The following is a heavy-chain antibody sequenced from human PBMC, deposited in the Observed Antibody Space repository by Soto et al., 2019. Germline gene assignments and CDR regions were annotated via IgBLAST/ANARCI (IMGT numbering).Heavy chain of an antibody. CDR2: IIPIFGTA. CDR3: ARDVAPVGQLVPDQNNWFDP. J-gene: IGHJ5*02. CDR1: GGTFSSYA. D-gene: IGHD6-6*01. V-gene: IGHV1-69*13. Sequence: SVKVSCKASGGTFSSYAISWVRQAPGQGLEWMGGIIPIFGTANYAQKFQGRVTITADESTSTAYMELSSLRSEDTAVYYCARDVAPVGQLVPDQNNWFDPWGQGTLVTVSS.